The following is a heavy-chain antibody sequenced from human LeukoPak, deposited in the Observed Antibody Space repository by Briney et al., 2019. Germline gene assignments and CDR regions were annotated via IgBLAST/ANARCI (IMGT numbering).Heavy chain of an antibody. CDR1: GDSISADDFS. CDR3: ARLRDGYGYYFDY. D-gene: IGHD2-15*01. Sequence: PSETLSLTCTVSGDSISADDFSLSWVRQAPGKGLEWIGFMSYSGNIYYNPSLKSRLTLSGDTSTKQFSLKLTSVTAADTAVYWCARLRDGYGYYFDYWGQGILVIVSA. V-gene: IGHV4-30-4*07. CDR2: MSYSGNI. J-gene: IGHJ4*02.